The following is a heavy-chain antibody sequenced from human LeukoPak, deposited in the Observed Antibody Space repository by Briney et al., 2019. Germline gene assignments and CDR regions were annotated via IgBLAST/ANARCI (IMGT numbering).Heavy chain of an antibody. J-gene: IGHJ4*02. CDR2: INQDGSHI. V-gene: IGHV3-7*01. Sequence: PGGSLRLSCVVSGFTFSSYWMSWVRQAPGKGLEWVANINQDGSHIYYVDSVKGRFTISRDNAKNSLSLQMYSLRAEDTAVYHCGRFHYDSSGYLVPFDYWGQGTLVTVSS. CDR3: GRFHYDSSGYLVPFDY. D-gene: IGHD3-22*01. CDR1: GFTFSSYW.